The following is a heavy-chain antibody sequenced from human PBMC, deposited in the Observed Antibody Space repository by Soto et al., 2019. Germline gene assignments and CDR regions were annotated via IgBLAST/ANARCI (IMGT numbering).Heavy chain of an antibody. CDR3: ARIHYSGYDRTRWFDP. CDR1: GGSISSGGYY. CDR2: IYYSGST. Sequence: QVQLQESGPGLVKPSQTLSLTCTVSGGSISSGGYYWSWIRQHPGKGLEWIGYIYYSGSTYYNPSLKSPVTISVDTSKNQFSLKLSSVTAADTAVYYCARIHYSGYDRTRWFDPWGQGTLVTVSS. J-gene: IGHJ5*02. D-gene: IGHD5-12*01. V-gene: IGHV4-31*01.